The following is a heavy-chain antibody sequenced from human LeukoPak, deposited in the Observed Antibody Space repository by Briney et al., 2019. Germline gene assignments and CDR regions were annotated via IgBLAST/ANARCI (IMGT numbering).Heavy chain of an antibody. Sequence: GGSLRLSCAASGFTVSSNYMSWVRQAPGKGLEWVSVIYSGGSTYYADSVKGRFTISRDNSKNTLYLQMNSLRAEDTAVYYCARKGLVDAFDIWGQGTMVTVPS. CDR3: ARKGLVDAFDI. CDR1: GFTVSSNY. J-gene: IGHJ3*02. CDR2: IYSGGST. V-gene: IGHV3-66*01. D-gene: IGHD3/OR15-3a*01.